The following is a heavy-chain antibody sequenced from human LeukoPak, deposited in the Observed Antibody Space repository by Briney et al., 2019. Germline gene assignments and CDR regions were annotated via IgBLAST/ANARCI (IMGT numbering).Heavy chain of an antibody. J-gene: IGHJ6*02. CDR1: GFTVSSNY. Sequence: PGGSLRLSCAASGFTVSSNYTSWVRQAPGKGLEWVSVIYSGGSTYYADSVKGRFTISRDNSKNTLYLQMNSLRAEDTAVYYCAREGGLHQYYYYGMDVWGQGTTVTVSS. V-gene: IGHV3-66*01. CDR3: AREGGLHQYYYYGMDV. CDR2: IYSGGST.